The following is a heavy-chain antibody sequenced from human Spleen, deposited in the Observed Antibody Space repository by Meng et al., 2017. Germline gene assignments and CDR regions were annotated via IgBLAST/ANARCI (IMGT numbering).Heavy chain of an antibody. CDR2: INHSGST. D-gene: IGHD6-19*01. CDR1: GGSFSGYY. J-gene: IGHJ4*02. Sequence: VELQAGGEGLLKPSETLSLTCAVYGGSFSGYYWSWIRQPPGKGLEWIGEINHSGSTNYNPSLKSRVTISVDTSKNQFSLKLSSVTAEDTAVYYCARTAYTSGFHYYFDYWGQGTLVTVSS. CDR3: ARTAYTSGFHYYFDY. V-gene: IGHV4-34*01.